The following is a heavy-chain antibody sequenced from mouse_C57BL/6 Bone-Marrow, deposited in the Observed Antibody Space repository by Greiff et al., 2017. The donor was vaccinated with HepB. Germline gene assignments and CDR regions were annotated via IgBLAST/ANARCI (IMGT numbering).Heavy chain of an antibody. CDR1: GYTFTSYW. J-gene: IGHJ4*01. V-gene: IGHV1-53*01. CDR2: INPRNGGT. D-gene: IGHD2-3*01. Sequence: VQLQQPGTELVKPGASVKLSCKASGYTFTSYWIHWVKQRPGQGLEWIGNINPRNGGTDYMEKFKSKATMTVDKSSSTAYMQISSLSSEVSAAYYCARGWLPYAMDYWGQGTSVTVSA. CDR3: ARGWLPYAMDY.